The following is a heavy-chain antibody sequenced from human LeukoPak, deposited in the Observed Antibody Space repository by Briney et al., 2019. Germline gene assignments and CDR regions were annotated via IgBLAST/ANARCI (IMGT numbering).Heavy chain of an antibody. J-gene: IGHJ6*02. D-gene: IGHD7-27*01. CDR2: INPSGGST. CDR3: ARAPGDPTYGMDV. Sequence: ASVKVSCKASGYTFTGYYMHWVRQAPGQGLEWMGWINPSGGSTSYAQKFQGRVTMTRDTSTSTVYMELSSLRSEDTAVYYCARAPGDPTYGMDVWGQGTTVTVSS. CDR1: GYTFTGYY. V-gene: IGHV1-46*01.